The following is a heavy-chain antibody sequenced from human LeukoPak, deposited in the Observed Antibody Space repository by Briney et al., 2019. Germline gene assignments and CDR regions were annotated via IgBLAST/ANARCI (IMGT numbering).Heavy chain of an antibody. V-gene: IGHV3-48*01. CDR3: AREGRDILTGS. D-gene: IGHD3-9*01. CDR2: ISSSSSTI. Sequence: GGSLRLSCAASGFTFSSYSMNWVRQAPGKGLEWVSYISSSSSTIYYADSVKGRFTISRDNAKNSLYLQMNSLRAEDTAVYYCAREGRDILTGSWGQGTLVTVSS. CDR1: GFTFSSYS. J-gene: IGHJ5*02.